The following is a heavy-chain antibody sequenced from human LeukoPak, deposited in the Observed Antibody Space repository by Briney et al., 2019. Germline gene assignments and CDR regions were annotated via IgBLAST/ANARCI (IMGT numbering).Heavy chain of an antibody. Sequence: PGGSLRLSCAASGFTFSSYAMHWVRQAPGKGLEWVAVISYDGSNKYYADSVKGRFTISSDNSKNTLYLQMNSLRAEDTAVYYCARGYYDSSGYFYGMDVWGQGTTVTVSS. CDR2: ISYDGSNK. D-gene: IGHD3-22*01. CDR1: GFTFSSYA. V-gene: IGHV3-30*04. J-gene: IGHJ6*02. CDR3: ARGYYDSSGYFYGMDV.